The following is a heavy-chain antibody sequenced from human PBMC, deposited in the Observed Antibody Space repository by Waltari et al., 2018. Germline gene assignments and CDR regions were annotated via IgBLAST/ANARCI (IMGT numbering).Heavy chain of an antibody. D-gene: IGHD4-4*01. CDR2: ISSSGSTI. CDR1: GFTFSDYY. V-gene: IGHV3-11*04. CDR3: ARKRTTGALDY. Sequence: SCAASGFTFSDYYMSWIRQAPGKGLEWVSYISSSGSTIYYADSVKGRFTISRDNAKNSLYLQMNSLRAEDTAVYYCARKRTTGALDYWGQGTLVTVSS. J-gene: IGHJ4*02.